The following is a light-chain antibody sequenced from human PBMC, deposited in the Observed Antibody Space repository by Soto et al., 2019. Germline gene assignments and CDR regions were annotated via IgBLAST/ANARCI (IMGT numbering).Light chain of an antibody. V-gene: IGKV1-39*01. J-gene: IGKJ5*01. Sequence: DIQMTQSPSSLSASVGDRVTITCRASETISSYLSWYQQRPGKAPNLLIYAATDLQSGVPSRFSGSGSGTEFILTINSLQPEDFATYYCQQSYSIPLTFGQGTRLEI. CDR1: ETISSY. CDR2: AAT. CDR3: QQSYSIPLT.